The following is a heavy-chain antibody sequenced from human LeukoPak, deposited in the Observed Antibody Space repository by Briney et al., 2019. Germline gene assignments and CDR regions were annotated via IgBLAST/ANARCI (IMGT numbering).Heavy chain of an antibody. CDR1: GFTFSSYS. V-gene: IGHV3-48*01. CDR2: ISSSSSTI. Sequence: PGGSLRLSCAASGFTFSSYSMNWARQAPGKGLEWVSYISSSSSTIYYADSVKGRFTISRDNAKNSLYLQMNSLRAEDTAVYYCAKVYDSSGYYYVEGYFDYWGQGTLVTVSS. D-gene: IGHD3-22*01. J-gene: IGHJ4*02. CDR3: AKVYDSSGYYYVEGYFDY.